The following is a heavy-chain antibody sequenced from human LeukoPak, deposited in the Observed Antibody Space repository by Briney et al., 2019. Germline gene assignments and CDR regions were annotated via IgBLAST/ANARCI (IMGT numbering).Heavy chain of an antibody. CDR2: INPNSGGT. V-gene: IGHV1-2*06. CDR1: GYTFIGYY. CDR3: ARVRSSSREDY. J-gene: IGHJ4*02. Sequence: ASVKVSCKASGYTFIGYYMHWVRQAPGQGLEWMGRINPNSGGTNCRVTMTRDMSISTAYMELSRLRSDDTAVYYCARVRSSSREDYWGQGTLVTVSS. D-gene: IGHD6-13*01.